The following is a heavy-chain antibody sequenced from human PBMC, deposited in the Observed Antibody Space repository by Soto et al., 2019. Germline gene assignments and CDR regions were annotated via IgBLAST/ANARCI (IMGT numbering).Heavy chain of an antibody. D-gene: IGHD2-15*01. J-gene: IGHJ4*02. V-gene: IGHV4-34*01. Sequence: PSETLSLTCAVYGGSFSGYYWSWIRQPPGKGLEWIGEINHSGSTNYNPSLKSRVTISVDTSKNQFSLKLSSVTAADTAVYYCARLYCSGGSCYLQYWGQGTLVTVSS. CDR2: INHSGST. CDR3: ARLYCSGGSCYLQY. CDR1: GGSFSGYY.